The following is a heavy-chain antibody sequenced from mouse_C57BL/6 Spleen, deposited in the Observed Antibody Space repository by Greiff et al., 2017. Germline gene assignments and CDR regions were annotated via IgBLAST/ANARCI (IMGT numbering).Heavy chain of an antibody. CDR1: GYTFTSYW. D-gene: IGHD2-4*01. CDR3: ARNDYDGVYYAMDY. V-gene: IGHV1-72*01. J-gene: IGHJ4*01. Sequence: QVQLQQPGAELVKPGASVKLSCKASGYTFTSYWMHWVKQRPGRGLEWIGRIDPNSGGTKYNEKFKSKATLTVDKTSSTAYMQLSSLTSEYSAVYYCARNDYDGVYYAMDYWGQGTSVTVSS. CDR2: IDPNSGGT.